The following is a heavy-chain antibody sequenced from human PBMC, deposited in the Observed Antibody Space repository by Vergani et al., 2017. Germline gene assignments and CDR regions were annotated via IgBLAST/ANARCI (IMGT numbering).Heavy chain of an antibody. V-gene: IGHV3-48*01. D-gene: IGHD3-3*01. J-gene: IGHJ5*02. CDR1: GFTFSSYS. CDR2: ISSSSSTI. CDR3: VRGGRGDHGDFWSRLGP. Sequence: EVQLVESGGGLVQPGGSLRLSCAASGFTFSSYSMNWVRQAPGKGLEWVSYISSSSSTIYNADSVKGRFTIYKDNTVDMLSLQMNSLRPDDTAVYYCVRGGRGDHGDFWSRLGPWGQGTRVIVSS.